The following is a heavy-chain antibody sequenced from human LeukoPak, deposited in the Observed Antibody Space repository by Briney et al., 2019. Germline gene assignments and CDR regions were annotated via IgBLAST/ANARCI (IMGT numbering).Heavy chain of an antibody. CDR3: AKSGAGSYYNPDFDY. V-gene: IGHV3-23*01. CDR1: RFTFSSYA. D-gene: IGHD3-10*01. CDR2: ISASGVSP. Sequence: PGGSLRLSSAASRFTFSSYAMTWVRQAPGPGLEWVSGISASGVSPHYEDSVKGRFTISRDNSKNTMYLQMNSLRAEDTAVYYCAKSGAGSYYNPDFDYWGQGTLVTVSS. J-gene: IGHJ4*02.